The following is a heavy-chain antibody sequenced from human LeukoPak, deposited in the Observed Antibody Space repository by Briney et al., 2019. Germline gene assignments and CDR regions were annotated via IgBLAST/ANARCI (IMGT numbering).Heavy chain of an antibody. CDR2: IYYSGST. D-gene: IGHD2-2*02. V-gene: IGHV4-59*01. CDR1: GGSISSYY. J-gene: IGHJ4*02. Sequence: SETLSLTCTVSGGSISSYYWSWIRQPPGKGLEWIGYIYYSGSTNYNPSLKSRVTISVDTSKNQFSLKLSSVTAADTAVYYCARFATDCSSTSCYTSGDYWGQGTLVTVSS. CDR3: ARFATDCSSTSCYTSGDY.